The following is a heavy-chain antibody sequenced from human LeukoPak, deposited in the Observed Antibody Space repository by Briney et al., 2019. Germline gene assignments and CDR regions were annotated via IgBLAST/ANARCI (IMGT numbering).Heavy chain of an antibody. CDR1: GGSISSYY. D-gene: IGHD1-26*01. CDR2: IYYSGST. Sequence: SETLSLTCTVSGGSISSYYWSWIRQPSGKGLEWIGYIYYSGSTNYNPSLKSRVTISVDTSKDQFSLKLSSVTAADTAVYYCARDLAGATGYWGQGTLVTVSS. CDR3: ARDLAGATGY. V-gene: IGHV4-59*01. J-gene: IGHJ4*02.